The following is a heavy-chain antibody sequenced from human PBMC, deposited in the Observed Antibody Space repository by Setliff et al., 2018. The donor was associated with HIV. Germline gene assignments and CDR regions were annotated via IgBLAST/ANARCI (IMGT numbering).Heavy chain of an antibody. Sequence: GGSLRLSCAASGFTFSNYWMNWVRQAPGKGLEWVANIKQDGSERYYVDSVKGRFTISRDNAKNSLYLQMNILRAEDTAIYYCARDEAGGWYNPFDYWGQGTLVTVSS. CDR2: IKQDGSER. V-gene: IGHV3-7*01. CDR3: ARDEAGGWYNPFDY. J-gene: IGHJ4*02. CDR1: GFTFSNYW. D-gene: IGHD6-19*01.